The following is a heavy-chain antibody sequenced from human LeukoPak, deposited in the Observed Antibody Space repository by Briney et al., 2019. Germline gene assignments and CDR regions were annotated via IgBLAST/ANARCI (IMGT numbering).Heavy chain of an antibody. V-gene: IGHV3-49*04. J-gene: IGHJ3*02. Sequence: GGSLRLSCTASGFTFGDYAMSWVRQAPGKGLEWVGFIRSKAYGGTTEYAASVKGRFTISRDDSKSIAYLQMNSLKTEDTAVYYCTHARLGYSYGYGAFDIWGQGTMVTVSS. CDR1: GFTFGDYA. CDR3: THARLGYSYGYGAFDI. CDR2: IRSKAYGGTT. D-gene: IGHD5-18*01.